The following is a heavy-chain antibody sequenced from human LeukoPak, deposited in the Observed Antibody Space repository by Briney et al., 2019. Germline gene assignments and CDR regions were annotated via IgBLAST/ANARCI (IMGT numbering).Heavy chain of an antibody. J-gene: IGHJ4*02. CDR1: GFTFDDYG. V-gene: IGHV3-20*04. D-gene: IGHD2-15*01. CDR3: ARVVEDVVVVAALLRGYFDY. Sequence: GGSLRLSCAASGFTFDDYGMSWVRQAPGKGLERVSGINWNGGSTGYADSVKGRFTISRDNAKNSLYLQMNSLRAEDTALYYCARVVEDVVVVAALLRGYFDYWGQGTLVTVSS. CDR2: INWNGGST.